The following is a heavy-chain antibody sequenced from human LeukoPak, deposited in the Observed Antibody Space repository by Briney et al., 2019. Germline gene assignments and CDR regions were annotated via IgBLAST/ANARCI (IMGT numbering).Heavy chain of an antibody. J-gene: IGHJ4*02. CDR3: AQGGAKAYS. Sequence: PGGSLRLSCAASGFTFNYEWMNWVRQAPGKGLEWVGSIKNKGDGGTTEYAAPVKGRFTITRDDSENTLSLQMNSLKTEDTAVYYCAQGGAKAYSWGQGTLVTVSS. CDR1: GFTFNYEW. V-gene: IGHV3-15*01. D-gene: IGHD3-16*01. CDR2: IKNKGDGGTT.